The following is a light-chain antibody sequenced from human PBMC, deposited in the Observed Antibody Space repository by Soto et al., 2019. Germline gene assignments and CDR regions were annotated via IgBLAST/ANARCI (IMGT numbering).Light chain of an antibody. CDR2: DAS. CDR1: QSVSSY. V-gene: IGKV3-11*01. CDR3: QQRSTS. J-gene: IGKJ3*01. Sequence: EIVLTQSPATLSLSPGERATLSCRASQSVSSYLAWYQQKPGQAPRLLIYDASNRANGITARFSGSGSGTDFTLTISSLEPEDFAVYYCQQRSTSFGPGTKVDIK.